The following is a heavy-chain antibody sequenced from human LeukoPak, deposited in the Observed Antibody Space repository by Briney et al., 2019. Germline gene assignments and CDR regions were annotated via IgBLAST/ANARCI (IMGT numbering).Heavy chain of an antibody. CDR3: ARGGGLRITMVLFQH. D-gene: IGHD3-10*01. V-gene: IGHV4-59*12. CDR1: GSSINSYY. Sequence: SETLSLTCTFSGSSINSYYWSWIRQPPGKGLEWIGYNYYSGITNYNPSLKSRVTISLDTSNNQFSLKVTSVTAADTAVYYCARGGGLRITMVLFQHWGHGTLVAVSS. CDR2: NYYSGIT. J-gene: IGHJ1*01.